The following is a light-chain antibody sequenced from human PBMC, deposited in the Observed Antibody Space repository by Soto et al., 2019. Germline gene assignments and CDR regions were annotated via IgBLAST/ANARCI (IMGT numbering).Light chain of an antibody. CDR3: QQSYSTLWT. CDR2: AAS. Sequence: DIQMTQSPSSLSASVGDRVTITCRASQSISSYLNWYQQKPGKAPKLLIYAASSLQSGVPSRFSGSGSGTDFTLTISSLXPEDFATYYCQQSYSTLWTFGQGTKVEIK. V-gene: IGKV1-39*01. CDR1: QSISSY. J-gene: IGKJ1*01.